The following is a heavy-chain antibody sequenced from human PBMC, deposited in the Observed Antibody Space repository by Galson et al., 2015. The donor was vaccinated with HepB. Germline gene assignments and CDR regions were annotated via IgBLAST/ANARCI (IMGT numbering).Heavy chain of an antibody. D-gene: IGHD4-17*01. V-gene: IGHV1-69*10. CDR3: AREVMRDDYGDYGGAPSYYYYYMDV. CDR1: GGTFSSYA. J-gene: IGHJ6*03. Sequence: SVKVSCKASGGTFSSYAISWVRQAPGQGLEWMGGIIPILGIANYAQKFQGRVTITADKSTSTAYMELSSLRSEDTAVYYCAREVMRDDYGDYGGAPSYYYYYMDVWGKGTTVTVSS. CDR2: IIPILGIA.